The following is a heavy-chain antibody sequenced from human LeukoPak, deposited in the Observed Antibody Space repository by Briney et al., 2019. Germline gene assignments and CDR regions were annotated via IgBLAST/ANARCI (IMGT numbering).Heavy chain of an antibody. CDR2: IYHSGST. CDR1: GGSISSGGYS. D-gene: IGHD3-22*01. Sequence: PSQTLSLTCAVSGGSISSGGYSWSWIRQPPGKGLEWIGYIYHSGSTYYNPSLKSRVTISVDRSKNQFSLKLSSVTAADTAVYYCARVGHYYDSSGYYIGLNFDYWGQGTLVTVSS. CDR3: ARVGHYYDSSGYYIGLNFDY. V-gene: IGHV4-30-2*01. J-gene: IGHJ4*02.